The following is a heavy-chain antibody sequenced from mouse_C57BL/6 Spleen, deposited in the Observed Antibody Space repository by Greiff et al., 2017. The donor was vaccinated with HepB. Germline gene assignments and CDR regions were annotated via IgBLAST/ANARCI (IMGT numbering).Heavy chain of an antibody. CDR1: GYTFTDYY. J-gene: IGHJ4*01. D-gene: IGHD1-1*01. Sequence: EVQLQQSGPELVKPGASVKISCKASGYTFTDYYMNWVKQSHGKSLEWIGDINPNNGGTSYNQKFKGKATLTVDKSSSTAYMELRSLTSEDSAVYYCARLGTVDAMDYWGQGTSVTVSS. CDR3: ARLGTVDAMDY. V-gene: IGHV1-26*01. CDR2: INPNNGGT.